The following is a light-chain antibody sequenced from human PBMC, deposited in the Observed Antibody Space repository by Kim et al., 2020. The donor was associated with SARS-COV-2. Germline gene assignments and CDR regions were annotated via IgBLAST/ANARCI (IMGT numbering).Light chain of an antibody. CDR1: KLGNKF. J-gene: IGLJ2*01. V-gene: IGLV3-1*01. Sequence: SVSPGQTASINCSGDKLGNKFAFWYQQKPGQSPILVIYQDNKRPSGIPERFSGSNSGNTATLTISGTQTMDEADYYCQAWDSNIVVFGGGTKLTVL. CDR3: QAWDSNIVV. CDR2: QDN.